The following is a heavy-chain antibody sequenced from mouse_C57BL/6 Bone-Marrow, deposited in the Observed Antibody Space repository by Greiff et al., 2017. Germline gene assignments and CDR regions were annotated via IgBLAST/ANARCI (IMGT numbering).Heavy chain of an antibody. CDR3: TRNVEYPYYYAMDY. Sequence: EVHLVESGGGLVQPGGSMKLSCAASGFTFSDAWMDWVRQSPEKGLEWVAEIRNKANNHATYYAESVKGRFTISRDDSKSSVYLQMNSLRAEDTGIYYCTRNVEYPYYYAMDYWGQGTSVTVSS. CDR1: GFTFSDAW. CDR2: IRNKANNHAT. J-gene: IGHJ4*01. D-gene: IGHD5-1*01. V-gene: IGHV6-6*01.